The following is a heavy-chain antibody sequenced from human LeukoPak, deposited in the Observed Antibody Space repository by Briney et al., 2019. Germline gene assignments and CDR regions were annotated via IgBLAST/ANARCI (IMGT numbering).Heavy chain of an antibody. V-gene: IGHV4-4*07. J-gene: IGHJ4*02. Sequence: PSETLSLTCTVSGGSISSYYWSWIRQPAGKGLEWIGRIYTSGATNYNPSLKSRVTMSVGTSQNQFSLKLSSVTAADTAVYYCARTGYSSGPTGYWGQGTLVTVSS. CDR1: GGSISSYY. CDR2: IYTSGAT. D-gene: IGHD6-19*01. CDR3: ARTGYSSGPTGY.